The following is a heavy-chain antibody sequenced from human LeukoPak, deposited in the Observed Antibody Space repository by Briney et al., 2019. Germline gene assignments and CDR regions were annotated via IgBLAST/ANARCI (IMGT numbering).Heavy chain of an antibody. J-gene: IGHJ3*02. CDR2: INPSGGST. V-gene: IGHV1-46*01. Sequence: GASVKVSCKASGYTFTSYYMHWVRQAPGQGLEWMGIINPSGGSTSYAQKFQGRVTMTRDTSTSTVYMELSSLRSEDTAVYYCARDKNYDSSGYAMDHDAFDIWGQGTMVTVSS. CDR1: GYTFTSYY. CDR3: ARDKNYDSSGYAMDHDAFDI. D-gene: IGHD3-22*01.